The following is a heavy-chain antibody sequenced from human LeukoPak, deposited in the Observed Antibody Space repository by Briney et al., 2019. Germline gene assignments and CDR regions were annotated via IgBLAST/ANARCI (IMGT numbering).Heavy chain of an antibody. CDR3: ARGRRSIAALSFDY. D-gene: IGHD6-6*01. CDR2: INPNSGGT. Sequence: GSVKVSCKASGYTFTGYYMHWVRQAPGQGLEWMGWINPNSGGTNYAQKFQGRVTMTRDTSISTAYMELSRLRSDDTAVYYCARGRRSIAALSFDYWAREPWSPSPQ. CDR1: GYTFTGYY. V-gene: IGHV1-2*02. J-gene: IGHJ4*02.